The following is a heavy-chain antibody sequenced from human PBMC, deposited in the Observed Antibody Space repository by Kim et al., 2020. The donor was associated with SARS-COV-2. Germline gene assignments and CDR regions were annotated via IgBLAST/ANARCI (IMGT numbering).Heavy chain of an antibody. V-gene: IGHV3-30*04. D-gene: IGHD1-20*01. CDR2: ITYEGSNK. CDR3: ARDLRITGTTLEYYFDY. J-gene: IGHJ4*02. Sequence: GGSLRLSCAASGFTFSSSAMHWVRQAPGKGLEWVAVITYEGSNKYYADAVKGRFTISRDNSKSKLYLQMNSLRAKDTAVYYCARDLRITGTTLEYYFDYCGPRTPGT. CDR1: GFTFSSSA.